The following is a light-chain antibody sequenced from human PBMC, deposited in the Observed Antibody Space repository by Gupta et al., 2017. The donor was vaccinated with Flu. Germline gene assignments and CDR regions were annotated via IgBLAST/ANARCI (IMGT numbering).Light chain of an antibody. J-gene: IGKJ2*01. CDR3: TQSLPTPHT. V-gene: IGKV2-28*01. Sequence: DIVMTQSPLSLPVTPGEPASISCRSSQSLLHSNGYNYLDWYLQKPGQSPQLLIYLGSNRASGVPDRFSGSGSGTDFTLKISRVEAEDVGVYYCTQSLPTPHTFGQGTKLEIK. CDR2: LGS. CDR1: QSLLHSNGYNY.